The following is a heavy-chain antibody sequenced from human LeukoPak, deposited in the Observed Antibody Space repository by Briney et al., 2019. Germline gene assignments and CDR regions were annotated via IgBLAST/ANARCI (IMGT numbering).Heavy chain of an antibody. J-gene: IGHJ4*02. CDR3: ARDGSQTYYYDSSGYLD. V-gene: IGHV3-7*01. CDR1: GFTFSSYW. D-gene: IGHD3-22*01. CDR2: IKQDGSEK. Sequence: GGSLRLSCAATGFTFSSYWMSGGRQAPGKGLEWVANIKQDGSEKYYVDSVKGRFTISRDNAKNSLYLQMNSLRAEDTAVYYCARDGSQTYYYDSSGYLDWGQGTLVTVSS.